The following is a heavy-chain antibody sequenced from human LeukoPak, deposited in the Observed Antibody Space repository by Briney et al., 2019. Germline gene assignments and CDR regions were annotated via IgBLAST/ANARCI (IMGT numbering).Heavy chain of an antibody. V-gene: IGHV1-8*03. CDR1: GYTFTSYD. CDR2: MNPNSGNT. Sequence: ASVKVSCKASGYTFTSYDINWVRQATGQGLEWMGWMNPNSGNTGYAQKFQGRVTITRNTSISTAYMELSSLRSEDTAVYYCARARYGDYVTADYWGQGTLVTVSS. J-gene: IGHJ4*02. CDR3: ARARYGDYVTADY. D-gene: IGHD4-17*01.